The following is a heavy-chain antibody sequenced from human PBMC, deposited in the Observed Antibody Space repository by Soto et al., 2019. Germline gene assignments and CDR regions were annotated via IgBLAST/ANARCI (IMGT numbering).Heavy chain of an antibody. J-gene: IGHJ5*02. CDR1: GITVWVYD. CDR2: ISSSGSPV. CDR3: AGDRLGGDQFNL. V-gene: IGHV3-11*01. D-gene: IGHD7-27*01. Sequence: GGSLGLACVASGITVWVYDMSWIRQAPGKGLAWLSYISSSGSPVFYADALKGRFAGSRVNAPHSLYLQMHRLTVADPAVASCAGDRLGGDQFNLCGQGIL.